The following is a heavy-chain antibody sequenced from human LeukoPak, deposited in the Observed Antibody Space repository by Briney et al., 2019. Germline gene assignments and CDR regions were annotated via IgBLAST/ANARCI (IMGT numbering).Heavy chain of an antibody. Sequence: PGGSLRLSCAASGFIFSNNTMNWVRQAPGKGLKWVSVISADGGDIYYADSVNGRFTISRDNSKNTLHLQMDSLRAEDTAVYYCAKDPPHSDRSIYSDNSWGQGTLVTVSS. CDR2: ISADGGDI. J-gene: IGHJ4*02. CDR3: AKDPPHSDRSIYSDNS. D-gene: IGHD3-22*01. V-gene: IGHV3-23*01. CDR1: GFIFSNNT.